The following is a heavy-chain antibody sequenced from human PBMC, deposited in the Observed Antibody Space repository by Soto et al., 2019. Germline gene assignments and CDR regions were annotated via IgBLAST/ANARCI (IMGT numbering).Heavy chain of an antibody. J-gene: IGHJ3*02. CDR3: ARSERWLRFSAFDI. Sequence: SETLSLTCAVYGGSFSGYYWSWIRQPPGKGLEWIGEINHSGSTNYNPSLKSRVTISVDTSKNQFSLKLSSVTAADTAVYYCARSERWLRFSAFDIWGQGTMVTVSS. CDR2: INHSGST. D-gene: IGHD5-12*01. V-gene: IGHV4-34*01. CDR1: GGSFSGYY.